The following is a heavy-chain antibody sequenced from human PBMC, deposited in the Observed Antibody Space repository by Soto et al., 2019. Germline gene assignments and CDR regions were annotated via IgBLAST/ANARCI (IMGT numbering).Heavy chain of an antibody. J-gene: IGHJ5*02. CDR2: ISGSGGST. V-gene: IGHV3-23*01. D-gene: IGHD2-2*01. CDR3: AKDPIVVVPAAMLVPPYNWFDP. CDR1: GFTFSSYA. Sequence: GGSLRLSCAASGFTFSSYAMSWVRQAPGKGLEWVSAISGSGGSTYYADSVKGRFTISRDNSKNTLYLQMNSLRAEDTAVYYCAKDPIVVVPAAMLVPPYNWFDPWGQGTLVTVSS.